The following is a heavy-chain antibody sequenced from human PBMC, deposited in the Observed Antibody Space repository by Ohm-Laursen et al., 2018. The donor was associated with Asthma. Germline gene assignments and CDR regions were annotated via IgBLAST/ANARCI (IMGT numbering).Heavy chain of an antibody. CDR3: ARRETPHYYYGMDV. Sequence: SETLSLTCAVYGGSFSGYYWSWIRQPPGKGLEWIGEINHSGSTNYNPSLKSRVTISLDTSKNQFSLKVRSVTAADTAVYYCARRETPHYYYGMDVWGQGTTVTVSS. CDR2: INHSGST. CDR1: GGSFSGYY. D-gene: IGHD4-23*01. V-gene: IGHV4-34*01. J-gene: IGHJ6*02.